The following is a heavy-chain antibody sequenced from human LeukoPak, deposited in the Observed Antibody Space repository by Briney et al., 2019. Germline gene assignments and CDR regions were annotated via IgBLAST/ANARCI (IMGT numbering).Heavy chain of an antibody. J-gene: IGHJ6*03. Sequence: SVKVSCKASGGTFSSYAISWVRQAPGQGLEWMGGIIPIFGTANYAQKFQGRVTITADESTSTAYMELSSLRSEDTAVYYCARCLASSSWYVAHDYYYYYMDVWGKGTTVTVSS. CDR3: ARCLASSSWYVAHDYYYYYMDV. D-gene: IGHD6-13*01. CDR1: GGTFSSYA. CDR2: IIPIFGTA. V-gene: IGHV1-69*13.